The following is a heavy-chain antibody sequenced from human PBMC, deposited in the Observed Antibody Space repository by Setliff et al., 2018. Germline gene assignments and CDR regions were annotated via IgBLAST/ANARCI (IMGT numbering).Heavy chain of an antibody. V-gene: IGHV1-8*02. J-gene: IGHJ6*03. CDR3: ARPANPDYDSSGYYYVEYYYYMDV. D-gene: IGHD3-22*01. Sequence: ASVKVSCKASGYTFTSYDINWVRQATGQGLEWMGWMNPNSGNTGYAQKFQGRVTMTKNTSISTAYMELSRLRSEDTAVYYCARPANPDYDSSGYYYVEYYYYMDVWGKGTPVTVSS. CDR1: GYTFTSYD. CDR2: MNPNSGNT.